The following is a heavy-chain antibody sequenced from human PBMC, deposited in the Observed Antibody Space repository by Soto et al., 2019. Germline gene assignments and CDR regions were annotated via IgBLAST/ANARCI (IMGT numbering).Heavy chain of an antibody. CDR2: ISSSSSYI. CDR1: EFTFSGYS. Sequence: PGGSLRLSFAASEFTFSGYSMNWVRQAPGKGLEWVSSISSSSSYIYYADSVKGRFTISRDNAKNSLYLQMNSLRAEDAAVYYCATGIAVAGPGAFDIWGQGTMVTVSS. V-gene: IGHV3-21*01. D-gene: IGHD6-19*01. J-gene: IGHJ3*02. CDR3: ATGIAVAGPGAFDI.